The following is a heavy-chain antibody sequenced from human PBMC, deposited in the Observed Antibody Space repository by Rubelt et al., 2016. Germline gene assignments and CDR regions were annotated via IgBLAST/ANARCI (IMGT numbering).Heavy chain of an antibody. Sequence: QVQLQQWGAGLLKPSETLSLTCAVYGGSFSGFYWSWIRQPPGKGLEWIGEINHSGSTNYNPSLKSRVTISVETSKNHFSLRLSSVTAADTAGYYCARGYGSGTYWFDYWGQGTLVTVSS. CDR1: GGSFSGFY. D-gene: IGHD3-10*01. J-gene: IGHJ4*02. CDR3: ARGYGSGTYWFDY. CDR2: INHSGST. V-gene: IGHV4-34*01.